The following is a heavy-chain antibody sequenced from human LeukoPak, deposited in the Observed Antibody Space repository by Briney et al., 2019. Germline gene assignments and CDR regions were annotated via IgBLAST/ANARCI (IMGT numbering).Heavy chain of an antibody. Sequence: SETQSLPCTVSGGSISRYYWSWTRQPPGKGLEWIGYIYYSGSTNYNPSLKSRVTISVDTSKNQFSLKLSSATAAEAAVYYCVRLQGYNGRLDHWGQGTLVTVSS. CDR3: VRLQGYNGRLDH. CDR1: GGSISRYY. CDR2: IYYSGST. D-gene: IGHD2-15*01. V-gene: IGHV4-59*13. J-gene: IGHJ4*02.